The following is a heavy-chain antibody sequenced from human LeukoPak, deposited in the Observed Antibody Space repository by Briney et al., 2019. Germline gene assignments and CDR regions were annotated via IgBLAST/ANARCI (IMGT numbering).Heavy chain of an antibody. CDR1: GFTFSTYA. D-gene: IGHD1-26*01. V-gene: IGHV3-23*01. CDR3: AKGDIGGSIYYYMDV. Sequence: GGSLRLSCAASGFTFSTYAMSWVRQAPGKGLEWVSLISGSGGGTKYADSVKGRFTISRDSSKNTLYLQMNSLRAEDTAVYYCAKGDIGGSIYYYMDVWGKGTTVTVSS. CDR2: ISGSGGGT. J-gene: IGHJ6*03.